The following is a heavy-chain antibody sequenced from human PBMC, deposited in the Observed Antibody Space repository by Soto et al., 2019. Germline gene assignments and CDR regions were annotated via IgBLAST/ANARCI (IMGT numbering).Heavy chain of an antibody. J-gene: IGHJ4*02. Sequence: QVYLVQSGAEVKKPGSSVKVSCKALRGTFTNYAFSWVRQAPGQGLGWMGGIMPFFGSGNYAQKFQGRINITADESTSSVYLELTSLRSEDTAVYYCARDRAGYYSHFVYWGQGTPVTVSS. CDR3: ARDRAGYYSHFVY. CDR1: RGTFTNYA. CDR2: IMPFFGSG. D-gene: IGHD3-22*01. V-gene: IGHV1-69*01.